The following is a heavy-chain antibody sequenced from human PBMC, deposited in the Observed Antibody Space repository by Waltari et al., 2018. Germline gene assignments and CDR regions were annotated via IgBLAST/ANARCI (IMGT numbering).Heavy chain of an antibody. CDR2: ISSSSSTI. Sequence: EVQLVESGGGLVQPGGSLRLSCAASGFTFSSYRMNWVRQPPGKGLEWVSYISSSSSTIYYADSVKGRFTISRDNAKNSLYLQMNSLRAEDTAVYYCAGRYDFWSGYYPPAEYFQHWGQGTLVTVSS. D-gene: IGHD3-3*01. J-gene: IGHJ1*01. CDR1: GFTFSSYR. CDR3: AGRYDFWSGYYPPAEYFQH. V-gene: IGHV3-48*04.